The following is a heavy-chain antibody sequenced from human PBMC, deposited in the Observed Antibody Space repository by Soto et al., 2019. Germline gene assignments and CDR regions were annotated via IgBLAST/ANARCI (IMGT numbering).Heavy chain of an antibody. J-gene: IGHJ3*02. CDR3: ARDRPYDYVWGSYRPFNAFDI. V-gene: IGHV1-18*04. CDR1: GYTFTSYG. CDR2: ISAYNGNT. D-gene: IGHD3-16*02. Sequence: ASVKVSCKASGYTFTSYGISWVRQAPGQGLEWMGWISAYNGNTNYAQKLQGRVTMTTDTSTSTAYMELRSLRSDDTAMYYCARDRPYDYVWGSYRPFNAFDIWGQGTMVTVSS.